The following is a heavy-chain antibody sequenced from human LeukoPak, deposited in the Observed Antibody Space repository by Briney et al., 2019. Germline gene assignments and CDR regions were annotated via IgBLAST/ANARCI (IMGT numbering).Heavy chain of an antibody. Sequence: ASVTVSCTASGGTLSSYAISWVRQAPGQGLEWMGIINPSGGSTSYAQKFQGRVTMTRDTSTSTVYMELSSLRSEDTAVYYCAREAGQFDYWGQGTLVTVSS. V-gene: IGHV1-46*01. CDR1: GGTLSSYA. J-gene: IGHJ4*02. CDR3: AREAGQFDY. CDR2: INPSGGST. D-gene: IGHD6-13*01.